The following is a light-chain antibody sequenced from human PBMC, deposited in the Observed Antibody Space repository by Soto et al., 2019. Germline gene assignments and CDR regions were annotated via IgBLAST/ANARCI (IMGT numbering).Light chain of an antibody. J-gene: IGKJ5*01. V-gene: IGKV3-20*01. CDR1: QSVRSSY. CDR3: QQYGTSEII. Sequence: EIVLPQSPETVSLSPGESATLSCRASQSVRSSYLAWYQQTPGQTPRLLIYAASSRATGIPDRFSGSGSGTDFTLTISRLEPEDFAVFFCQQYGTSEIIFGQGTRLEIK. CDR2: AAS.